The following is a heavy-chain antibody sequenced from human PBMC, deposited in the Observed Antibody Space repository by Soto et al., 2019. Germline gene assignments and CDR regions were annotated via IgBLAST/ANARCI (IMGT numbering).Heavy chain of an antibody. CDR3: ARKHYGDYGRSFDY. CDR2: IYHSGST. Sequence: QVQLQESGPGLVKPSGTLSLTCAVSGGSISSSNWWSWVRQTPGKGLEWIGEIYHSGSTNNNPSLKSRVTXXVXKXXNQFSLKLTSVTAADTAVYYCARKHYGDYGRSFDYWGQGTLVTVSS. CDR1: GGSISSSNW. V-gene: IGHV4-4*02. D-gene: IGHD4-17*01. J-gene: IGHJ4*02.